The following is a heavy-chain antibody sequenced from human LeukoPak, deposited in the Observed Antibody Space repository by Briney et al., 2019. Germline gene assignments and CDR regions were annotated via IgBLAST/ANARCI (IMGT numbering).Heavy chain of an antibody. CDR1: GYTFTGYY. CDR2: INPNSGGT. Sequence: ASVKVSCKASGYTFTGYYMHWVRQAPGQGLEWMGWINPNSGGTNYAQKFQGRVTMTRDTSISTAYMELSRLRSDGTAVYYCARDMGGGYCSSTSCYEFDYWGQGTLVTVSS. D-gene: IGHD2-2*01. J-gene: IGHJ4*02. CDR3: ARDMGGGYCSSTSCYEFDY. V-gene: IGHV1-2*02.